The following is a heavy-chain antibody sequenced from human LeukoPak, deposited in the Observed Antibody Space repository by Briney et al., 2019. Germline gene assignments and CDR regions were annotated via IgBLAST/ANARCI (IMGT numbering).Heavy chain of an antibody. CDR3: AKASGYDSNGSY. V-gene: IGHV3-23*01. CDR2: MTGSGDAT. CDR1: GFTFHRYA. J-gene: IGHJ4*02. D-gene: IGHD3-22*01. Sequence: GGSLRLSCAASGFTFHRYALTWIRQAPGKGLEWVSTMTGSGDATFYADSVKGRFTMSRDNSKNTLFLQMDSLRAEDTAVYYCAKASGYDSNGSYWGQGALVIVSS.